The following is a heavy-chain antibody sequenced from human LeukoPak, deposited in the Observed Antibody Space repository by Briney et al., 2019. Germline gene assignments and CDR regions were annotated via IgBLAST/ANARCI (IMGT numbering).Heavy chain of an antibody. D-gene: IGHD7-27*01. CDR3: ARGNWAEGGYFDY. CDR2: ISSSGSTI. CDR1: GFTFSSYG. V-gene: IGHV3-48*03. J-gene: IGHJ4*02. Sequence: GGSLRLSCAASGFTFSSYGMNWVRQAPGKGLEWVSYISSSGSTIYYADSVKVRFTISRDNAKNSLYLQMNSLRAEDTAVYYCARGNWAEGGYFDYWGQGTLVTVSS.